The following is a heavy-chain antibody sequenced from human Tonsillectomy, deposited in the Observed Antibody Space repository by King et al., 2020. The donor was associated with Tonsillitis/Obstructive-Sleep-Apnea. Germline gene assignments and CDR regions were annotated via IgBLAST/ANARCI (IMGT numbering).Heavy chain of an antibody. Sequence: VQLQESGPGLVKPSETLSLTCTVSGGSISSYYWSWIRQPPGKGLEWIGYIYYSGSTNYNPSLKSRVTISVDTSRNQFSQKLSSVTAADTAVYYCTRDMVLEAGGDAFDIWGQGTVVTVSS. CDR3: TRDMVLEAGGDAFDI. CDR1: GGSISSYY. J-gene: IGHJ3*02. V-gene: IGHV4-59*01. D-gene: IGHD2-8*01. CDR2: IYYSGST.